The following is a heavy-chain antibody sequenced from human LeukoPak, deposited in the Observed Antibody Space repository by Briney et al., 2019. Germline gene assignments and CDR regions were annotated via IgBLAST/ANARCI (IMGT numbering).Heavy chain of an antibody. CDR3: ARDSRIAVGKYYFDY. CDR2: INPSGGST. CDR1: GYTFTSYY. J-gene: IGHJ4*02. D-gene: IGHD6-19*01. Sequence: ASVKVSCKASGYTFTSYYMHWVRQAPGQGLEWMGIINPSGGSTSYAQKFQGRVTMTRDMSTSTVYMELSSLRSEDTAVYYCARDSRIAVGKYYFDYWGQGTLVTVSS. V-gene: IGHV1-46*01.